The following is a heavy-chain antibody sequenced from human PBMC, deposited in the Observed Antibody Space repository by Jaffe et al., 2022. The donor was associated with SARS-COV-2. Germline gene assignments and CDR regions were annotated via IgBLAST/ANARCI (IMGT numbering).Heavy chain of an antibody. CDR1: GFTFSSYS. D-gene: IGHD2-15*01. J-gene: IGHJ4*02. CDR2: ISSSSSYI. V-gene: IGHV3-21*01. Sequence: EVQLVESGGGLVKPGGSLRLSCAASGFTFSSYSMNWVRQAPGKGLEWVSSISSSSSYIYYADSVKGRFTISRDNAKNSLYLQMNSLRAEDTAVYYCARGLVVVAATEIDYWGQGTLVTVSS. CDR3: ARGLVVVAATEIDY.